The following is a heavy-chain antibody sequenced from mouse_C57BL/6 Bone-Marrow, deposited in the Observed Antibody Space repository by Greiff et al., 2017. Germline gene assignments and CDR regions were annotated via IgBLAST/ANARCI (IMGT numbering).Heavy chain of an antibody. Sequence: QVQLKQPGTELVKPGASVKLSCKASGYTFTSYWMHWVKQRPGQGLEWIGNINPSNGGTNYNEKFKSKATLTVDKPSSTAYMQLSSLTSEDSAVYYSARDYGSSYGSFAYWGQGTLVTVSA. D-gene: IGHD1-1*01. V-gene: IGHV1-53*01. CDR2: INPSNGGT. J-gene: IGHJ3*01. CDR1: GYTFTSYW. CDR3: ARDYGSSYGSFAY.